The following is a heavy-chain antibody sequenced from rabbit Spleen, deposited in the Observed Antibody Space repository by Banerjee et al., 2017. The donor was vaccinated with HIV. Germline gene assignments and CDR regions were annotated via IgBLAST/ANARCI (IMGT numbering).Heavy chain of an antibody. CDR1: GFDFSNYY. J-gene: IGHJ4*01. CDR2: TEPIFGTT. CDR3: ARSGYAGWGGDGDLTGNKL. D-gene: IGHD4-2*01. Sequence: QSLEESGGGLVQPGGSLTLSCKASGFDFSNYYMTWVRQAPGKGLEWIGLTEPIFGTTYYANWVNGRFTISSHNAQNTLYLQLKSLTAADTATYFCARSGYAGWGGDGDLTGNKLWGPGTLVTVS. V-gene: IGHV1S7*01.